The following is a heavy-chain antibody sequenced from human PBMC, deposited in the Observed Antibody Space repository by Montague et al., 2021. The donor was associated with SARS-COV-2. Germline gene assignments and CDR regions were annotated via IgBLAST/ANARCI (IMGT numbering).Heavy chain of an antibody. CDR2: IFLNGEQ. CDR1: GFSLNNRLG. D-gene: IGHD3-16*02. V-gene: IGHV2-26*01. J-gene: IGHJ5*02. Sequence: PALVKPTQTLTLTCTVSGFSLNNRLGVTWVRQPPGKALEWLGHIFLNGEQSVSTSLKTRLTVSRDTSTSQVVLSMTTEGTADTTTYYCARNRTAPPSLYLGVWDYYFDLWGQGTLVSVSS. CDR3: ARNRTAPPSLYLGVWDYYFDL.